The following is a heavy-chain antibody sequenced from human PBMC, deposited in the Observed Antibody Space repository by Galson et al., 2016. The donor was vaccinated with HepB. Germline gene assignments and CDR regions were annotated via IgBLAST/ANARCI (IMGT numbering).Heavy chain of an antibody. J-gene: IGHJ6*02. D-gene: IGHD2-15*01. CDR3: ARGDIVNQLERYYYYGMDV. Sequence: SLRLSCAASGFSFSSYWMRWVRQAAGKGLEWVANIKQDGSEKYYVDSVKGRFTISRDNAKNSLYLQMNSLRAEDTAVYYCARGDIVNQLERYYYYGMDVWGQGTTVTVSS. CDR1: GFSFSSYW. CDR2: IKQDGSEK. V-gene: IGHV3-7*04.